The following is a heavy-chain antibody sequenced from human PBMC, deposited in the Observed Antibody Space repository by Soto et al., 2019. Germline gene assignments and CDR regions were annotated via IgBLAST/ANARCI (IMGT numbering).Heavy chain of an antibody. CDR3: SRAGILTTPYYFDY. D-gene: IGHD4-4*01. Sequence: GGSLRLSCAAFGFTFSDHYMDWVRQAPGKGLEWVGHIRNKANSYTTEYAASVKGRFTISRDDSKNSLFLQMNSLKTEDTAVYYCSRAGILTTPYYFDYWGQGTLVTV. J-gene: IGHJ4*01. V-gene: IGHV3-72*01. CDR1: GFTFSDHY. CDR2: IRNKANSYTT.